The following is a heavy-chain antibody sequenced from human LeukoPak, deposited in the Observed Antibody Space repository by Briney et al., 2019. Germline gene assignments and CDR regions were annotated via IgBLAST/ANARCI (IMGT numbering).Heavy chain of an antibody. J-gene: IGHJ4*02. CDR2: IKSKTDGGTA. CDR3: ATDLLDY. CDR1: GFTSFTFNNAW. Sequence: GGSLRLSCRGSGFTSFTFNNAWMSWVRQTPGKGLEWVGRIKSKTDGGTADYTAPVKGRCSISRDDSRNMVYLQVNSLTTEDTAVYYCATDLLDYWGQGTLVTVSP. V-gene: IGHV3-15*01.